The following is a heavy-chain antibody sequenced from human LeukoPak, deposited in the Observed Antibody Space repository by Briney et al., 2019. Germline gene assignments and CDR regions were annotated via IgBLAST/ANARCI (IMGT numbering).Heavy chain of an antibody. CDR1: GDSVSSNSPA. J-gene: IGHJ6*03. D-gene: IGHD3-10*01. CDR3: ARLISTGNYDGSGYYYMDV. Sequence: LSQTLSLTCAISGDSVSSNSPAWNWIRQSPSRGLEWLGRTYYRSKWYYDYAVSVKSRMTINADTSKNQFSLQLNSVTPEDTAVYYCARLISTGNYDGSGYYYMDVWGKGTTVTVSS. CDR2: TYYRSKWYY. V-gene: IGHV6-1*01.